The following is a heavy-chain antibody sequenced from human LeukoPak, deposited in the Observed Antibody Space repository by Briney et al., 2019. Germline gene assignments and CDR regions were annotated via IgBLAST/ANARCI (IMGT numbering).Heavy chain of an antibody. D-gene: IGHD3-10*01. V-gene: IGHV3-30*04. CDR1: GFTFCSYA. Sequence: GGSLRLSCAASGFTFCSYAMHGVRPAPGKGLERVAVISYDGSNKYYADSVKVRFTTSRDNSKNTLYLQMNSLRAEDTAVYYCAKVGIGESVNWGQGTLVTVSS. J-gene: IGHJ4*02. CDR2: ISYDGSNK. CDR3: AKVGIGESVN.